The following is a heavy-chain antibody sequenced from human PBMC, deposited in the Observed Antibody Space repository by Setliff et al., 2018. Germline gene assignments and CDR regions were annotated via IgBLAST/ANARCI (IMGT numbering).Heavy chain of an antibody. CDR1: GESFDNHY. J-gene: IGHJ4*02. D-gene: IGHD6-13*01. Sequence: KTSETLSLTCAVYGESFDNHYWTWIRQPPGERLEWIGEINHRGFTDYKPSLKSRLTMSVDTSRNQFSLNLGSVTAADTGVYYCARGRIAERAEAIDYWGQGTPVTVSS. CDR3: ARGRIAERAEAIDY. CDR2: INHRGFT. V-gene: IGHV4-34*01.